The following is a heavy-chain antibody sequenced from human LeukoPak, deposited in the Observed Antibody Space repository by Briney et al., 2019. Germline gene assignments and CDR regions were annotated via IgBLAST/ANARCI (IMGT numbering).Heavy chain of an antibody. Sequence: GASVKVSCKPSGYTFTNYGFTWVRQAPGQGLEWMGWINPNSGGTNHAQKFQGRVSMTRDTSISTAYMELSRLRSDDTAVYYCAQSSGWDSLKYWGQGTLVTVSS. CDR2: INPNSGGT. D-gene: IGHD6-19*01. J-gene: IGHJ4*02. V-gene: IGHV1-2*02. CDR3: AQSSGWDSLKY. CDR1: GYTFTNYG.